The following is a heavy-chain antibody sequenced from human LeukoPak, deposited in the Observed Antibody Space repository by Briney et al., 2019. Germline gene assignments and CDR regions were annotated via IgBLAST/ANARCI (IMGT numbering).Heavy chain of an antibody. J-gene: IGHJ3*02. CDR1: GFTLSSFD. D-gene: IGHD2-21*02. Sequence: GRSLRLSCSASGFTLSSFDVHWVRQGPGKGLEWVAGISYDETDNYFADSAKGRLTISRGSSDNTVYLEMSSLRAEDTALYYCARVGCGSDCYSEGALEIWGQGTLVTVS. CDR2: ISYDETDN. V-gene: IGHV3-30*03. CDR3: ARVGCGSDCYSEGALEI.